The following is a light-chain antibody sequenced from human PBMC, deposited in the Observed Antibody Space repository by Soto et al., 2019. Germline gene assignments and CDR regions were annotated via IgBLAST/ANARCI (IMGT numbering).Light chain of an antibody. V-gene: IGKV3-11*01. CDR1: QSVSTF. J-gene: IGKJ5*01. CDR3: RQRGDWPPIN. CDR2: NAS. Sequence: EVVLMQSPGILSLSPGERATLSCRASQSVSTFLAWFQQKPGQPPRLLIYNASNRTTGIPARFSGSGSGTDFTLTISRLEPEDFAVYYCRQRGDWPPINFGQGPRLEIK.